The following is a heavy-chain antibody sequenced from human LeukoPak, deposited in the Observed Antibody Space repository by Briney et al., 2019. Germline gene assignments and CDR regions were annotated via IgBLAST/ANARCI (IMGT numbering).Heavy chain of an antibody. D-gene: IGHD3/OR15-3a*01. V-gene: IGHV4-59*01. CDR3: AREGEVDWYYYMDV. CDR1: GGSISRYY. J-gene: IGHJ6*03. Sequence: SETLSLTCTVSGGSISRYYWSWIRHPPGKGLEWIGYIYYSGSTNYNPSLKSRVTISVDTSKNQFSLKLSSVTAADTAVYYCAREGEVDWYYYMDVWGKGTTVTISS. CDR2: IYYSGST.